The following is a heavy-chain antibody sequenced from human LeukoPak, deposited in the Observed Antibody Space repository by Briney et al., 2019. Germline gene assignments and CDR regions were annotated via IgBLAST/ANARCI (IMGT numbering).Heavy chain of an antibody. V-gene: IGHV4-59*01. CDR3: ARGTTMIVPGDY. CDR1: GGSISRYY. D-gene: IGHD3-22*01. J-gene: IGHJ4*02. CDR2: IYYSGST. Sequence: SETLSLTCTVSGGSISRYYWSWIRQPPGKGLEWIGYIYYSGSTNYTPSLKSRVTISVDTSKNQFSLKLSSVTAADTAVYYCARGTTMIVPGDYWGQGTLVTVSS.